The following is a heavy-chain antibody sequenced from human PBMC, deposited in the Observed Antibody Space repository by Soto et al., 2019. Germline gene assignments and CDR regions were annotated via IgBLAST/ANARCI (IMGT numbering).Heavy chain of an antibody. Sequence: PSDTQSLTDTVCGGKISIYWWSWIRQKQGKGLEWIGYIYYSGSTNYNPSLKSRVTISVDTSKNQFSLRLSSVTAADTAVYYCARREQELRFYHDAFDIWGQGTMVTVSS. CDR2: IYYSGST. J-gene: IGHJ3*02. CDR3: ARREQELRFYHDAFDI. D-gene: IGHD1-7*01. CDR1: GGKISIYW. V-gene: IGHV4-59*01.